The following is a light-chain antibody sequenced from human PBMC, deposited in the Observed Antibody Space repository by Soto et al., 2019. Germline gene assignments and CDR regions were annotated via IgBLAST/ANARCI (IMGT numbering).Light chain of an antibody. CDR3: QQYGSSSYT. V-gene: IGKV3-20*01. Sequence: EIVLTQSPGTLSLSPGERATLSCRASQSLSSNYLAWYQQKPGQAPRLLIYGASSRASGIPDRFSGSGSGTDFTLTISSLEPEDFAVYYCQQYGSSSYTFGQGTRLEIK. J-gene: IGKJ2*01. CDR1: QSLSSNY. CDR2: GAS.